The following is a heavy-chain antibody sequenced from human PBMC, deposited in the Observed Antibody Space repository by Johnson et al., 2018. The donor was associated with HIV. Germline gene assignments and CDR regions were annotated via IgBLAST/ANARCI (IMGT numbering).Heavy chain of an antibody. D-gene: IGHD3-16*02. CDR1: GFTFSSYA. Sequence: VQLVESGGGVVQPGRSLRLSCAASGFTFSSYAMHWVRQAPGKGLEWVSGINWNGGRTGYVDSLKGRFTISRDNAKNSLYLQMDSLRPEDTALYYCVRGGLGYQNFHDRFDVWGQGTVVTVSS. CDR2: INWNGGRT. V-gene: IGHV3-20*04. CDR3: VRGGLGYQNFHDRFDV. J-gene: IGHJ3*01.